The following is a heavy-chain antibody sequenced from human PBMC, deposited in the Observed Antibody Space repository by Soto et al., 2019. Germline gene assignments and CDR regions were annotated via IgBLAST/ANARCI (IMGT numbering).Heavy chain of an antibody. CDR1: GFTFGFTFSSFA. CDR2: ISASGGST. D-gene: IGHD3-9*01. V-gene: IGHV3-23*01. CDR3: AKEPFSNADIYYFDY. Sequence: GGSLRLSCAASGFTFGFTFSSFAMSWVRQAPGKGLEWVSVISASGGSTYYADSVKGRFTISRDNSKNTLYLQMNSLRAEDTAVYYCAKEPFSNADIYYFDYWGQGTLVTVSS. J-gene: IGHJ4*02.